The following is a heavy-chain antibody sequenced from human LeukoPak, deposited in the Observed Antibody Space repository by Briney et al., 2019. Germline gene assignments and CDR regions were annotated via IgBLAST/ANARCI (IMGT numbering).Heavy chain of an antibody. V-gene: IGHV4-34*01. CDR2: INHSGST. CDR3: ASLSIFDCGDYVTQRGYFDY. D-gene: IGHD4-17*01. J-gene: IGHJ4*02. CDR1: GGSFSGYY. Sequence: SETLSLTCAVYGGSFSGYYWSWIRQPPGKGLEWIGEINHSGSTNYNPSLKSRVTISVDTSKNQFSLKLSSVTAADTAVYYCASLSIFDCGDYVTQRGYFDYWGQGTLVTVSS.